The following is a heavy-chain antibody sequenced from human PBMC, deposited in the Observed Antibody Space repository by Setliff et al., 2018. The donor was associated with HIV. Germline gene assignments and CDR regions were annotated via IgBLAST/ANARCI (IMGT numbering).Heavy chain of an antibody. CDR1: GGTFSSYS. J-gene: IGHJ4*02. CDR3: ARDRGAYYECFDQ. V-gene: IGHV1-69*10. CDR2: IIIG. D-gene: IGHD1-26*01. Sequence: SVKVSCKASGGTFSSYSVTWVRQAPGQGLEWMGGIIIGNYAQKFQGRVTITAEKSTTTVYMELRSLTSADTAVYFCARDRGAYYECFDQWGQGTLVTVSS.